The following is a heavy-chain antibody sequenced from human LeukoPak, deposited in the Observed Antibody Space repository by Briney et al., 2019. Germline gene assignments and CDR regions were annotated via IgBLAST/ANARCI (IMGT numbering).Heavy chain of an antibody. CDR2: IYYSGST. D-gene: IGHD1-7*01. CDR3: ARGGWNYWFDP. Sequence: SETLSLTCTVSGGAISSGGYYWSWIRPHPGKGLEWIGYIYYSGSTYYNPSLKSRVTITVDTSKNQFSLKLRSVTAADTAVYYCARGGWNYWFDPWGQGTLVTVSS. CDR1: GGAISSGGYY. V-gene: IGHV4-31*03. J-gene: IGHJ5*02.